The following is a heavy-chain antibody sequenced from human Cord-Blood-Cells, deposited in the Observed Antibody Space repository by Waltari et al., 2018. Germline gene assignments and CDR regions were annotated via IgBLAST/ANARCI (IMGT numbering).Heavy chain of an antibody. V-gene: IGHV1-69*01. D-gene: IGHD3-10*01. CDR1: GGTFSSYA. CDR3: ARVRYYYGSGSYAEYFQH. Sequence: QVQLVQSGAEVKKPGSSVKVSCKASGGTFSSYAISWVRQAPGQGLEWMGGIIPIFGTANYAQKFQGRVTITADESTSTAYMELSSLRSEDTAVYYCARVRYYYGSGSYAEYFQHWGQGTLVTVSS. CDR2: IIPIFGTA. J-gene: IGHJ1*01.